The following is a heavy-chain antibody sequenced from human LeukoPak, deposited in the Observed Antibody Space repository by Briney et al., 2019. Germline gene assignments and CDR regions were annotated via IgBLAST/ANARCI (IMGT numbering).Heavy chain of an antibody. D-gene: IGHD6-13*01. CDR1: GFTFSSYG. CDR2: ISGSGGST. CDR3: AKDKGESSSWSFDY. J-gene: IGHJ4*02. Sequence: GGSLRLSCAASGFTFSSYGMHWVRQAPGKGLEWVSAISGSGGSTYYADSVKGRFTISRDNSKNTLYLQMNSLRAEDTAVYYCAKDKGESSSWSFDYWGQGTLVTVSS. V-gene: IGHV3-23*01.